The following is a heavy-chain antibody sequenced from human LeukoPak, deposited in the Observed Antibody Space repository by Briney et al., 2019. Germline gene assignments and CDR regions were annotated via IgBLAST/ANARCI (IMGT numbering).Heavy chain of an antibody. J-gene: IGHJ5*02. V-gene: IGHV3-74*01. D-gene: IGHD2-15*01. CDR3: ARGPRWYCSGGSCYSWFDP. Sequence: GGSLRLSCAASGFTFSSYWMHWVRQAPGKGLVWVSRINSDGSSTSYADSVKGQFTISRDNAKNTLYLQMNSLRAEDTAVYYCARGPRWYCSGGSCYSWFDPWGQGTLSPSPQ. CDR2: INSDGSST. CDR1: GFTFSSYW.